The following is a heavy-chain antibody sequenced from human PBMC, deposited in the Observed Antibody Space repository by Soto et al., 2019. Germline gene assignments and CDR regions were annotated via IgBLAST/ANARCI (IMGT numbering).Heavy chain of an antibody. CDR3: ARDFTVGATYSGPYYYAMDV. Sequence: QVQLVDSGGGVVQPGRSLRLSCAASGFTFSSYGMHWVRRAPGKGLEWVALISNDGSTEYYAESVRGQVTITRDNSKTKLYLQMNFLRFEDTAVYYCARDFTVGATYSGPYYYAMDVWGQATTVTVSS. CDR1: GFTFSSYG. V-gene: IGHV3-33*05. D-gene: IGHD1-26*01. J-gene: IGHJ6*02. CDR2: ISNDGSTE.